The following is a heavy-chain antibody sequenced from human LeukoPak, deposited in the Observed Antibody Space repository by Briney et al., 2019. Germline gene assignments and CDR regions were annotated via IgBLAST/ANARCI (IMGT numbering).Heavy chain of an antibody. D-gene: IGHD5-12*01. CDR1: GGSFSGYY. CDR2: TNHSGST. CDR3: ARAGYSGYGTDY. Sequence: SETLSLTCAVYGGSFSGYYWSWIRQPPGKGLEWIGETNHSGSTNYNPSLKSRVTISVDTSKNQFSLKLSSVTAADTAVYYCARAGYSGYGTDYWGQGTLVTVSS. V-gene: IGHV4-34*01. J-gene: IGHJ4*02.